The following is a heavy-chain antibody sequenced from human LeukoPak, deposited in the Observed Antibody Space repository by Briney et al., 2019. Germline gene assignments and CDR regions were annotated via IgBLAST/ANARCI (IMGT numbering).Heavy chain of an antibody. CDR3: ARVYYYDSSGYYYFDY. Sequence: WNGGSPGYADSVKGRFTISRDNAKNSLYLQMNSLRAEDTALYYCARVYYYDSSGYYYFDYWGQGTLVTVSS. D-gene: IGHD3-22*01. CDR2: WNGGSP. J-gene: IGHJ4*02. V-gene: IGHV3-20*03.